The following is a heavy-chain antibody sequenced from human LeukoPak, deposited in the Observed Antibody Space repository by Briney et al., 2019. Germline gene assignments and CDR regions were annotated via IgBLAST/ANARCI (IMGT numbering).Heavy chain of an antibody. V-gene: IGHV4-4*07. Sequence: SETLSLTCTVSGGSISSYYWSWIRQSDGKGLEWIGRIYASVTTNYNPSLKSRVTMSVDTSKNQFSLRLSSVTAADTAVYYCARGGRQWLVWGYFDYWGQGTLVTVSS. CDR2: IYASVTT. J-gene: IGHJ4*02. CDR1: GGSISSYY. CDR3: ARGGRQWLVWGYFDY. D-gene: IGHD6-19*01.